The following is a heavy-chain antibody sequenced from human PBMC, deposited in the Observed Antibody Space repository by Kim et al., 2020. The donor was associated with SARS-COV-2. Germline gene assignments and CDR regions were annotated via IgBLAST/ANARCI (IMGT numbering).Heavy chain of an antibody. D-gene: IGHD4-17*01. CDR2: T. V-gene: IGHV3-23*01. Sequence: TNYADSVKGRFTFSRDNSKNTLSLQMNSLRADDTAVYYCAKECDIGDCFDCWGQGTLVTVSS. CDR3: AKECDIGDCFDC. J-gene: IGHJ4*02.